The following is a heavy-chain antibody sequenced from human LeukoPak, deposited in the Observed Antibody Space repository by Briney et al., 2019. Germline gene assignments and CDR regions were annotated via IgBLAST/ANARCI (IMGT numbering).Heavy chain of an antibody. CDR1: GFTFSSYS. CDR3: ATYCSSTSCYSFDY. D-gene: IGHD2-2*01. J-gene: IGHJ4*02. Sequence: GGSLRLSCAASGFTFSSYSMNWVRQAPGKGLEWVSYISSSSSTIYYADSVKGRFTISRDNAKNSLYLQMNSLRAEDTAVYYCATYCSSTSCYSFDYWGRGTLVTVSS. V-gene: IGHV3-48*01. CDR2: ISSSSSTI.